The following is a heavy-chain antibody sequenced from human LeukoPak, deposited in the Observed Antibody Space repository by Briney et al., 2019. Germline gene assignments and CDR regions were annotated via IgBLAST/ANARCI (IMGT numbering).Heavy chain of an antibody. V-gene: IGHV1-2*02. CDR3: ARGSEYYDSSGYLYYFDY. Sequence: GGSLRLSCAASGYTFTGYYMHWVRQAPGQGLEWMGWINPNSGGTNYAQKFQGRVTMTRDTSISTAYMELSRLRSDDTAVYYCARGSEYYDSSGYLYYFDYWGQGTLVTVSS. J-gene: IGHJ4*02. D-gene: IGHD3-22*01. CDR2: INPNSGGT. CDR1: GYTFTGYY.